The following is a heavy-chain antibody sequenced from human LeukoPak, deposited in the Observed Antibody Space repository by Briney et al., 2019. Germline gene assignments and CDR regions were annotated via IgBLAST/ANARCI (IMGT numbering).Heavy chain of an antibody. J-gene: IGHJ6*02. CDR3: ARTQRGYNYGYQYYYYGLDV. Sequence: SETLSLTCTVSGGSISGYYWGWIRQPPGKGLEWIGYIYYSGSTNYNPSLKSRVTISVDTSKIRFSLKLSSVTAADTAVYYCARTQRGYNYGYQYYYYGLDVWGQGTTVTVSS. CDR1: GGSISGYY. D-gene: IGHD5-18*01. V-gene: IGHV4-59*01. CDR2: IYYSGST.